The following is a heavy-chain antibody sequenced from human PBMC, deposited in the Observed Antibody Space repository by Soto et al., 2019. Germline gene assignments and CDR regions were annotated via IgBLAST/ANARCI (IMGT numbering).Heavy chain of an antibody. Sequence: QPGGSQRLSCAASGFTSSSYAMSCVRQAPGKGLEWVSAISHSGTTIHYADSVKGRFTVSRDNAQNSLYLQMDSLRAEDTAVYYCAADPYYYDSSYWGQGTLVTVSS. CDR1: GFTSSSYA. CDR2: ISHSGTTI. D-gene: IGHD3-22*01. J-gene: IGHJ4*02. V-gene: IGHV3-23*01. CDR3: AADPYYYDSSY.